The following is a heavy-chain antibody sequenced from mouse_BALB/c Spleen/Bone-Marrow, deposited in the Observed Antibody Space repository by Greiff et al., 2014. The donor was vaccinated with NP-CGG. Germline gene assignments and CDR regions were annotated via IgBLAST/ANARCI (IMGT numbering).Heavy chain of an antibody. CDR1: GFSLTNYG. J-gene: IGHJ4*01. CDR3: GKWEYCGGGGGGGG. D-gene: IGHD5-1*01. Sequence: QVQLQQSGPGLVAPSQSLSITCTVSGFSLTNYGVSWVRQPPGKGLEWLGVIWGDGSTNYHSALISRLSISKDTSKSQVFLKLNILQTDDTATYYCGKWEYCGGGGGGGGGGQGTSVTVSS. V-gene: IGHV2-3*01. CDR2: IWGDGST.